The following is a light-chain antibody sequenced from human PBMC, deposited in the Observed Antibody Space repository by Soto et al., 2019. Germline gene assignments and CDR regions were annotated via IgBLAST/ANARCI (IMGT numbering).Light chain of an antibody. CDR3: LQYYATPQT. J-gene: IGKJ1*01. Sequence: DIVMTQSPDSLTVSLGERATINCKSSQSVLYSPNNKNYLAWYQHKPGQPPKLLIYWASTRDSGVPDRFSGSGSGTDFPLTITSLQAEDVAVYYCLQYYATPQTFGQGTKVEVK. CDR2: WAS. CDR1: QSVLYSPNNKNY. V-gene: IGKV4-1*01.